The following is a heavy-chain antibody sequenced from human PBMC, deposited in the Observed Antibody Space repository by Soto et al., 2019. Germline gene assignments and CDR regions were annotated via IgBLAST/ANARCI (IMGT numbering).Heavy chain of an antibody. J-gene: IGHJ4*02. V-gene: IGHV3-30*01. D-gene: IGHD5-12*01. CDR3: ARDPHRSGCSGYGYFDH. CDR1: GFIFSNYA. Sequence: GGSLRLSCAASGFIFSNYAMHWVRQAPGKGLEWVAGISNDGGNEYYADSVKGRFTISRDNSKNTLYLQMNSLRGEDTAVYYCARDPHRSGCSGYGYFDHWGQGTLVTVSS. CDR2: ISNDGGNE.